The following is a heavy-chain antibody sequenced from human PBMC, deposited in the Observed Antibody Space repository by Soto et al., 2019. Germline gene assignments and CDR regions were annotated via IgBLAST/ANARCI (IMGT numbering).Heavy chain of an antibody. V-gene: IGHV5-10-1*01. CDR3: ARHTTVTSYYYHGMDV. Sequence: GESLKISCKGSGYSFTSYWISWVRQMPGKGLEWMGRIDPSDSYTNYSPSFQGHVTISADKSISTAYLQWSSLKASDAAMYYCARHTTVTSYYYHGMDVWGQGTTVTVSS. CDR1: GYSFTSYW. CDR2: IDPSDSYT. D-gene: IGHD4-17*01. J-gene: IGHJ6*02.